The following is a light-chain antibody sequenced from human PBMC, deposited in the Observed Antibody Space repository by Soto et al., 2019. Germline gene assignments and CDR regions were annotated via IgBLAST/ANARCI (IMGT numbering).Light chain of an antibody. CDR3: QQYGSSPLT. CDR1: QSVSFSY. J-gene: IGKJ4*01. V-gene: IGKV3-20*01. CDR2: GAS. Sequence: EIVLTQSPGTLSLSPGDRATLSCRASQSVSFSYLAWYQQKPGQAPRLLVYGASSRATGIPDRFSGSESGTDFTLTISRLEPEDFAVYDCQQYGSSPLTFGGGTKVEI.